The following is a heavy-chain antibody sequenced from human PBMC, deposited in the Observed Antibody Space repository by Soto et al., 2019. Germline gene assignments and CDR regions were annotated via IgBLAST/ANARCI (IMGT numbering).Heavy chain of an antibody. CDR3: AKGIFGVVITLDDDFDI. CDR2: ISYDGSNK. V-gene: IGHV3-30*18. Sequence: GGSLRLSCAASGFTFSSYGMHWVRQAPGKGLEWVAVISYDGSNKYYADSVKGRFTISRDNSKNTLYLQMNSLRAEDTAVYYCAKGIFGVVITLDDDFDIWGQGTMVTVSS. CDR1: GFTFSSYG. D-gene: IGHD3-3*01. J-gene: IGHJ3*02.